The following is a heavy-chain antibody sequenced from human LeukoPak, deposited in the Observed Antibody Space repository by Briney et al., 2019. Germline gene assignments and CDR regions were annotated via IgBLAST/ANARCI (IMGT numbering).Heavy chain of an antibody. J-gene: IGHJ1*01. V-gene: IGHV1-18*01. CDR2: FNPENGST. CDR3: AREQSPYYYDSSGLYFQH. D-gene: IGHD3-22*01. Sequence: ASVKVSCKASGYSFVGYGITWVRQAPGQGLEWMGWFNPENGSTNYAQKVQGRVTMTADTSTSTSYMELRSLGSDDTAVYYCAREQSPYYYDSSGLYFQHWGQGTLVTVSS. CDR1: GYSFVGYG.